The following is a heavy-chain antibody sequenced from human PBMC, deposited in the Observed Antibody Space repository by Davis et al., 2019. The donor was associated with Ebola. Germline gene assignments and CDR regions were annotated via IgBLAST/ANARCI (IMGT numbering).Heavy chain of an antibody. V-gene: IGHV4-30-4*08. CDR1: GASIIHDDHA. CDR3: ARDDVPGLLDY. D-gene: IGHD3-10*02. CDR2: IHHTGGT. J-gene: IGHJ4*02. Sequence: SETLSLTCTVSGASIIHDDHAWSWIRQPPGKGLEWIGYIHHTGGTYYNPSLKSRVTMSVDTSKNQFSLTLTSMTVADSAVYYCARDDVPGLLDYWGQGTLVTVSS.